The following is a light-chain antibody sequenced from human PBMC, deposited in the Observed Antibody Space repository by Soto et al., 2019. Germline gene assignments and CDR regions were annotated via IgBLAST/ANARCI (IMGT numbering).Light chain of an antibody. CDR1: QSIGSN. CDR2: AAS. J-gene: IGKJ5*01. Sequence: EIGMTQSPATLSVSPGERATRACRTSQSIGSNVGWYQQKPGQAPRLLIYAASTRATGIPARFSGSGSGTEFTLTISSLQSEDSAVYYCQQYNNWSLITFGQGTRLEIK. CDR3: QQYNNWSLIT. V-gene: IGKV3-15*01.